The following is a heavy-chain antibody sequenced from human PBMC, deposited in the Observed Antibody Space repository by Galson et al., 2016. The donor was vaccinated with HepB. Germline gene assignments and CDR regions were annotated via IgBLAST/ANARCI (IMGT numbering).Heavy chain of an antibody. CDR3: ASGSQVGAKRPFDY. J-gene: IGHJ4*02. V-gene: IGHV3-30-3*01. CDR2: ISYDGSNK. D-gene: IGHD1-26*01. Sequence: LRLSCAASGFTFSSYAMHWVRQAPGKGLEWVAVISYDGSNKNYADSVKGRFTITRDNSKNTVYLQMNSLRAEDTAVYYCASGSQVGAKRPFDYWGQGTLVTVSS. CDR1: GFTFSSYA.